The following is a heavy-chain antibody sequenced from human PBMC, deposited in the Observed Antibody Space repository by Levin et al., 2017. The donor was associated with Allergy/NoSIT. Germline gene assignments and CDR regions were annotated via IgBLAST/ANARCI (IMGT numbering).Heavy chain of an antibody. CDR2: INNDGSST. Sequence: LSLTCAASGFTFSRRWMHWVRQAPGKGLEWVSQINNDGSSTNYADSVKGRFTISRDNARNTLFLQISNLRAEDPAVYYCARGDCSETSGLGYWGQGTLVTVAS. J-gene: IGHJ4*02. V-gene: IGHV3-74*01. CDR1: GFTFSRRW. D-gene: IGHD2-15*01. CDR3: ARGDCSETSGLGY.